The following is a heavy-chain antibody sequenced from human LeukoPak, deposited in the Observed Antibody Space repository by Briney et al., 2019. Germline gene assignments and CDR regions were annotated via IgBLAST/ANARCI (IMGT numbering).Heavy chain of an antibody. CDR2: INPNSGGT. J-gene: IGHJ4*02. CDR1: GYTFTAYY. D-gene: IGHD5-18*01. V-gene: IGHV1-2*02. CDR3: ARAKVIVPDY. Sequence: GASVKVSCKASGYTFTAYYMPWMRQAPGQGPEWMGWINPNSGGTNYAQKFQGRVTMTRDTSISTAYMELSSLRSDDTAVYYCARAKVIVPDYWGQGTLVTVSS.